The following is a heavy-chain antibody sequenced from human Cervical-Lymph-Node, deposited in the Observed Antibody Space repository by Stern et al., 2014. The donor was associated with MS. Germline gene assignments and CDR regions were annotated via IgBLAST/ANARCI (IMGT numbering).Heavy chain of an antibody. V-gene: IGHV3-11*01. CDR1: GFKFSDYY. CDR2: ISSSGSMI. J-gene: IGHJ4*02. D-gene: IGHD1-7*01. CDR3: VREVNWTYDY. Sequence: VQLLESGGGLVKPGGSLRISCAASGFKFSDYYMTWIRQAPGKGLEWVSYISSSGSMIYYADSVKGRFTISRGNAENSLFLQLNNLGAEDTAVYYCVREVNWTYDYWGQGTQVIVSS.